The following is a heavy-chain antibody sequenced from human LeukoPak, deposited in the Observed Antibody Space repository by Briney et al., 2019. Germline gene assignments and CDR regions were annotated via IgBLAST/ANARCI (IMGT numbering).Heavy chain of an antibody. Sequence: GGSLRLSCAASGFTFDDYAMHWVRQAPGKGLEWVSGISWNSGSIGYADSVKGRFTISRDNAKNSLYLQMNSLRAEDTALYYCAKAIDDSSGYLSDWGQGTLVTVSS. V-gene: IGHV3-9*01. D-gene: IGHD3-22*01. CDR2: ISWNSGSI. J-gene: IGHJ4*02. CDR1: GFTFDDYA. CDR3: AKAIDDSSGYLSD.